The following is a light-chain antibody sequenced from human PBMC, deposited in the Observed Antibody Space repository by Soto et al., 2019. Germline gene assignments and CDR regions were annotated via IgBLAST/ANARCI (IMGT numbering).Light chain of an antibody. V-gene: IGKV3-20*01. J-gene: IGKJ3*01. Sequence: EIVLSQSPGTLSLSPGERASLSCRTSQSSNSLAWYQHKPGQAPRLLIYGVSSRPTDVPDRVSGSGSGTDFTLTISRLEPEDFSVYYCQQYGRARGFTFGPGTKVDIK. CDR2: GVS. CDR1: QSSNS. CDR3: QQYGRARGFT.